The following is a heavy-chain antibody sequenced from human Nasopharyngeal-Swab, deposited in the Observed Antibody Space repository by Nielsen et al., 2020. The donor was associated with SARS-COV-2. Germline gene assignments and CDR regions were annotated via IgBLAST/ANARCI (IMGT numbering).Heavy chain of an antibody. V-gene: IGHV4-34*01. Sequence: SETLSLTCAVYGGSFSGYYWNWIRQPPGKGLEWIGEINHSGSTNYNPSLKSRVTISVDTSKNQFSLKLSSVTAADTAVYYCARGYSRRHTYYYYYYGMDVWGQRTTVTVSS. CDR1: GGSFSGYY. J-gene: IGHJ6*02. CDR2: INHSGST. D-gene: IGHD6-13*01. CDR3: ARGYSRRHTYYYYYYGMDV.